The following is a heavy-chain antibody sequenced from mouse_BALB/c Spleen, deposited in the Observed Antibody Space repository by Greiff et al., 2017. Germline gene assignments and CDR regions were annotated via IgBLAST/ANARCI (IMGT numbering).Heavy chain of an antibody. CDR1: GFTFSSYT. D-gene: IGHD4-1*01. V-gene: IGHV5-6-4*01. CDR2: ISSGGSYT. Sequence: EVMLVESGGGLVKPGGSLKLSCAASGFTFSSYTMSWVRQTPEKRLEWVATISSGGSYTYYPDSVKGRFTISRDNAKNTLYLQMSSLKSEDTAMYYGTKTGTGAMDYWGQGTSVTVSS. J-gene: IGHJ4*01. CDR3: TKTGTGAMDY.